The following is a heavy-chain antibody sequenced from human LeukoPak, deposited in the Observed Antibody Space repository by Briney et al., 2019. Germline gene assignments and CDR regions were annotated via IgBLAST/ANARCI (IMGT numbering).Heavy chain of an antibody. CDR1: GGSISSSSYY. D-gene: IGHD6-19*01. CDR3: ARGSSGDTKAYYYYYMDV. CDR2: IYYSGST. J-gene: IGHJ6*03. V-gene: IGHV4-61*01. Sequence: SETLSLTCTVSGGSISSSSYYWSWIRQPPGKGLEWIGYIYYSGSTNYNPSLKSRVTISVDTSKNQFSLKLSSVTAADTAVYYCARGSSGDTKAYYYYYMDVWGKGTTVTVSS.